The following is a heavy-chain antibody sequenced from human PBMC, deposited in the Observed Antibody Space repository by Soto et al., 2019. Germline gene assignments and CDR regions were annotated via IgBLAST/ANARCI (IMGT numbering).Heavy chain of an antibody. V-gene: IGHV1-18*01. Sequence: WASVKVSCKASGYTFTSYGISWVRQAPGQGLEWMGWISAYNGNTNYAQKLQGRVTMTTDTSTSTAYMELRSLRSDDTAVYYCASNQLVRGDSYYFDYWGQGTLVTVSS. CDR3: ASNQLVRGDSYYFDY. D-gene: IGHD3-3*02. J-gene: IGHJ4*02. CDR2: ISAYNGNT. CDR1: GYTFTSYG.